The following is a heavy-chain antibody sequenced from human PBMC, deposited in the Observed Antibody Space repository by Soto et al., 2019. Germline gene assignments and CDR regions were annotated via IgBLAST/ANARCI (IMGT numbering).Heavy chain of an antibody. CDR1: GYTFTSYG. J-gene: IGHJ6*02. CDR2: ISAYNGNT. D-gene: IGHD3-10*01. Sequence: QVQRVQSGAEVKKPGASVKVSCKASGYTFTSYGISWVRQAPGQGLEWMGWISAYNGNTNYAQKLQGRVTMTTDTSTRTAYMELRSLRSDDTAVYYCARVDWFGELPLYYYYGMDVWGQGTTVTVSS. V-gene: IGHV1-18*01. CDR3: ARVDWFGELPLYYYYGMDV.